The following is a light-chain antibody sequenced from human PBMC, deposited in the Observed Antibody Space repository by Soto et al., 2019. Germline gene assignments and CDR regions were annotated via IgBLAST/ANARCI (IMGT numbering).Light chain of an antibody. V-gene: IGKV3-20*01. CDR1: QSVSSSY. Sequence: IAFTQSPGILSSSPGERATLSCMASQSVSSSYVALYQQTPGQAPRLLIYGASSSSSGIPDRFSGSGSGTYFPLTISRLEHEDVAEYYCQQYGSSITFGQGTRLEIK. J-gene: IGKJ5*01. CDR3: QQYGSSIT. CDR2: GAS.